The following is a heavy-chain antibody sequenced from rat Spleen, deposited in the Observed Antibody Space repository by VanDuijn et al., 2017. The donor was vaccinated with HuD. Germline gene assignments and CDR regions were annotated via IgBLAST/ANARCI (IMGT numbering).Heavy chain of an antibody. CDR2: ISYDGSST. CDR1: GFTLSNYG. D-gene: IGHD4-5*01. V-gene: IGHV5-29*01. CDR3: ERRGNSYYFDY. J-gene: IGHJ2*01. Sequence: EVQLAETGGGLVQPGRSLKLSCVASGFTLSNYGMHWIRQAPTKGLEWVASISYDGSSTYYRDSVKGRFTISRDNAKSTLYLQMDSRRSEDTATYYGERRGNSYYFDYWGQGVMVTVSS.